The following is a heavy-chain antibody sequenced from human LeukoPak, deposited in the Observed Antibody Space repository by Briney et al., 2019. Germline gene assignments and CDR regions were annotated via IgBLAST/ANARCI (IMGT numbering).Heavy chain of an antibody. J-gene: IGHJ4*02. Sequence: GGSLRLSCAASGFTFNNYWLSWVRQAPGKGLEWVANIRPDGSEKYYVDSVKGRFTISRDNAKNSLYLQMNSLRAEDTAVYYCARDSPTNPALTLDYWGQGTLVTVSS. CDR3: ARDSPTNPALTLDY. CDR1: GFTFNNYW. V-gene: IGHV3-7*01. D-gene: IGHD2-2*01. CDR2: IRPDGSEK.